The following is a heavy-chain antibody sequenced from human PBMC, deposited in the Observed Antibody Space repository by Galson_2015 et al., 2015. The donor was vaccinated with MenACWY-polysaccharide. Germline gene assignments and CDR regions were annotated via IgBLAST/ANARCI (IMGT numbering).Heavy chain of an antibody. J-gene: IGHJ4*02. CDR1: GFIFADYA. Sequence: SLRLSCATSGFIFADYAMAWFRQAPGKGLEWIGFIRTNADGGATNYAASVRDRFTISRDDSRSIAYLEMNSLITEDTAVYFCTRDRPLDYWGQGTLVSVTS. CDR3: TRDRPLDY. CDR2: IRTNADGGAT. V-gene: IGHV3-49*03.